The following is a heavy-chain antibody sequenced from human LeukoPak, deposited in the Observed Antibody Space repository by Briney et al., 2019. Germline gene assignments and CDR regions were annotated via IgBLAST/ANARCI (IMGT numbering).Heavy chain of an antibody. Sequence: PSETLSLTCTVSGYSNSSGYYWGWIRQPPGKGLEWIGSIYHSGSTFYNPSLKSRVTISVDTSKNQFSLKLSSVTAADTAVYYCAREPGYSSGSVDWGQGTLVTVPS. V-gene: IGHV4-38-2*02. J-gene: IGHJ1*01. CDR1: GYSNSSGYY. CDR3: AREPGYSSGSVD. D-gene: IGHD6-19*01. CDR2: IYHSGST.